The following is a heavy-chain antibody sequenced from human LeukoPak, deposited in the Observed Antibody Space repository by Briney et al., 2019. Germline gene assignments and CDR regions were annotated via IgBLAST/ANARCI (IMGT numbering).Heavy chain of an antibody. D-gene: IGHD3-3*02. J-gene: IGHJ6*03. V-gene: IGHV3-74*01. CDR2: INSDGSST. CDR3: ARGVLVYYYMDV. Sequence: PGGSLRLSCAASGFTFSSYRMHWVRQAPGKGLVWVSRINSDGSSTSYADSVKGRFTISRDDAKNTLYLQMNSLRAEDTAVYYCARGVLVYYYMDVWGKGTTVTVSS. CDR1: GFTFSSYR.